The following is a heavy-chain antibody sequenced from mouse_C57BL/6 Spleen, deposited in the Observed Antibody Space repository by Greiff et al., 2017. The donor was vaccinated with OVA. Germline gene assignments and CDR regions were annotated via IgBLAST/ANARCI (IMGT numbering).Heavy chain of an antibody. CDR3: APYDYFGLSD. CDR2: IDPGNGNT. CDR1: GFNIKNTY. D-gene: IGHD2-4*01. J-gene: IGHJ3*01. Sequence: EVQLKESVAELVRPGASVKLSCTASGFNIKNTYMHWVKQRPEQGLEWIGRIDPGNGNTKYAPKFQGKATITADTSSNTAYLQLSSLTSEDTASYYGAPYDYFGLSDWGQGTLVTFSA. V-gene: IGHV14-3*01.